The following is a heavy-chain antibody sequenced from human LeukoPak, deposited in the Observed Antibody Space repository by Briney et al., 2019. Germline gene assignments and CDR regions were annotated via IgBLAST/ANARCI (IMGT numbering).Heavy chain of an antibody. CDR1: GFTFDDYA. CDR3: AKATPEEVTEYYFDY. Sequence: GGSLRLSCAASGFTFDDYAMHWVRQSPGKALEWVSLISGDGSNTYYGDSVQGRFTISRDNSKNSLYLQMNSLRTEDTALYYCAKATPEEVTEYYFDYWGQGTLVTVSS. CDR2: ISGDGSNT. D-gene: IGHD4-23*01. J-gene: IGHJ4*02. V-gene: IGHV3-43*02.